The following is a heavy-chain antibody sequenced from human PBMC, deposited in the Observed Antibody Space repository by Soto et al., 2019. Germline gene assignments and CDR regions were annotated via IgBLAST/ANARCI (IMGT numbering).Heavy chain of an antibody. CDR3: ARESAARYCSGGSCYGEVRWFDP. D-gene: IGHD2-15*01. CDR2: INPNSGGT. CDR1: GYTFTGYY. Sequence: ASVKVSCKASGYTFTGYYMHWVRQAPGQGLEWMGWINPNSGGTNYAQKFQGWVTMTRDTSISTSYMELSRLRSDDTAVYYCARESAARYCSGGSCYGEVRWFDPWGQGTLVTVSS. J-gene: IGHJ5*02. V-gene: IGHV1-2*04.